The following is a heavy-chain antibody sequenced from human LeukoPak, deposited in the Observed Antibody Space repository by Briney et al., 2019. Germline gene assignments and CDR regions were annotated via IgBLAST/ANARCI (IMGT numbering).Heavy chain of an antibody. V-gene: IGHV1-69*13. D-gene: IGHD2-15*01. CDR3: AREHCSGGSCFQDY. J-gene: IGHJ4*02. Sequence: GASVKVSCKASGHTFTSYAMNWVRQAPGQGLEWMGGIIPIFGTANYAQKFQGRVTITADESTSTAYMELSSLRSEDTAVYYCAREHCSGGSCFQDYWGQGTLVTVSS. CDR2: IIPIFGTA. CDR1: GHTFTSYA.